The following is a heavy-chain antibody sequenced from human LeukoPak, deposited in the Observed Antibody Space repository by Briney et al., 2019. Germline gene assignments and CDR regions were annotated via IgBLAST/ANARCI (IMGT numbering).Heavy chain of an antibody. D-gene: IGHD3-22*01. CDR1: GGPIRISSYC. V-gene: IGHV4-39*07. Sequence: SETLSLTCIVSGGPIRISSYCWDWIRQPPGKGLEWIGSLCYSGNSYYNLSLQSRVTMSVDTSKNQFSLRLSSVTAADTAMYYCARAYDSSQSPSSGHGPDAFDVWGQGTMVTVS. CDR3: ARAYDSSQSPSSGHGPDAFDV. J-gene: IGHJ3*01. CDR2: LCYSGNS.